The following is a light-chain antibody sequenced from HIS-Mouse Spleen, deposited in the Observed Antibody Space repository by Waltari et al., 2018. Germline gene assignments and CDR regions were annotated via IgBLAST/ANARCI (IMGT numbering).Light chain of an antibody. CDR2: EDS. V-gene: IGLV3-10*01. CDR3: YSTDSSGNHWV. J-gene: IGLJ3*02. CDR1: ASPTKK. Sequence: SYELTQPPSVSVSPGQTARIICPGDASPTKKPNLYQQKPGQAPVLVIYEDSKRPSGIPERFSGSSSGTMATLTISGAQVEDEADYYCYSTDSSGNHWVFGGGTKLTVL.